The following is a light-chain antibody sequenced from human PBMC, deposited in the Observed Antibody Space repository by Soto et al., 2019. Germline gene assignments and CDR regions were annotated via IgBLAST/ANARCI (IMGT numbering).Light chain of an antibody. CDR1: QSLLYSNGYNY. CDR2: LGS. J-gene: IGKJ4*01. V-gene: IGKV2-28*01. CDR3: MQTLQSPLT. Sequence: DIVMTQSPLSLPVTPGEPASISCRSSQSLLYSNGYNYLDWYLQKPGQSPQLLIYLGSNRASGVPDRFSGSGSGTDFTLKISRVEAENVGIYYCMQTLQSPLTFGGGTQVAIK.